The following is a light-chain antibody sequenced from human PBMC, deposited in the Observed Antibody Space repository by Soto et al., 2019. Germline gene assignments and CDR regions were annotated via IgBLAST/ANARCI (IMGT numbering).Light chain of an antibody. J-gene: IGKJ1*01. Sequence: EIVLTQSPGTLSLSPRERATLSCRASQSIGNNYLAWYQHKPGQAPRLLIYGASNRAPGIPDRFSGSGSGTHFTLTIRRLEPEDFAIYYCQQYAASPRTFGQGTQVEVK. CDR2: GAS. CDR3: QQYAASPRT. V-gene: IGKV3-20*01. CDR1: QSIGNNY.